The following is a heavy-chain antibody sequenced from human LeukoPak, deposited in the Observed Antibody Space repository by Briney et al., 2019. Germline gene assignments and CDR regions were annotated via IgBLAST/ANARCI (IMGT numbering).Heavy chain of an antibody. D-gene: IGHD1-26*01. Sequence: SETLSLTCTVSGGSISSSSYYWGWIRQPPGKGLEWIGSIYYSGSTYYNPSLKSRVTISVDTSKNQFSLKLSSVTAADTAVYYCARLPSPSGSYYYYYYYYYVDVWGKGTTVTVSS. J-gene: IGHJ6*03. CDR3: ARLPSPSGSYYYYYYYYYVDV. V-gene: IGHV4-39*01. CDR1: GGSISSSSYY. CDR2: IYYSGST.